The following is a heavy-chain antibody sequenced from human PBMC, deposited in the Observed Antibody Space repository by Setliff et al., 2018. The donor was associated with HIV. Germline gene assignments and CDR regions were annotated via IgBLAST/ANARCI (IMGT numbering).Heavy chain of an antibody. J-gene: IGHJ1*01. CDR1: GYTPTELS. D-gene: IGHD6-13*01. Sequence: ASVKVSCKVSGYTPTELSIHWVRQAPGKGLEWMGGFDPEYDKTFYAQKFQGRLTMTDDTSTDTAYMELSSLRSDDTAMYYCATDPGYSSTWYSESFQHWGQGTMVTVSS. V-gene: IGHV1-24*01. CDR2: FDPEYDKT. CDR3: ATDPGYSSTWYSESFQH.